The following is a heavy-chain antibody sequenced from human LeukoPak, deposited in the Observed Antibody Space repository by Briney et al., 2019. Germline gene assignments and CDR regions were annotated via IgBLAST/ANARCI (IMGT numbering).Heavy chain of an antibody. J-gene: IGHJ4*02. CDR1: GGSISSYH. D-gene: IGHD5-24*01. CDR3: ARGLRSRDGYNYDYFDD. CDR2: FYYSGST. Sequence: SETLSLTCTVAGGSISSYHWSWIPKPPGKGLEWIGNFYYSGSTNYNPSLKSRVTISVDTSKDQFSLKLSSVTAADTAVYYCARGLRSRDGYNYDYFDDWGQGTLVTVSS. V-gene: IGHV4-59*01.